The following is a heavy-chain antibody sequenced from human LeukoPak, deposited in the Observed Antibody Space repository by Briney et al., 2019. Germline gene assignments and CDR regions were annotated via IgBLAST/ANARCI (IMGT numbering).Heavy chain of an antibody. CDR3: AKDHYGSGSYYDFPPLVNWFDP. CDR2: ISGSGGST. J-gene: IGHJ5*02. V-gene: IGHV3-23*01. CDR1: GSTFSSYA. Sequence: GGSLRLSCAASGSTFSSYAMSWVRQAPGKGLEWVSTISGSGGSTYYADSVKGRFTISRDNSKNTLYLQMNSLRAEDTAVYYCAKDHYGSGSYYDFPPLVNWFDPWGQGTLVTVSS. D-gene: IGHD3-10*01.